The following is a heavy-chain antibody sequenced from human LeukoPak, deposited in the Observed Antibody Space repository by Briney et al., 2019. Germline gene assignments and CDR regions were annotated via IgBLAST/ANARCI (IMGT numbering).Heavy chain of an antibody. CDR1: GYTFTNYG. D-gene: IGHD5-18*01. V-gene: IGHV1-18*01. J-gene: IGHJ6*03. CDR3: AISREGYSYGYYYYYYMDV. Sequence: WASVKVSCKASGYTFTNYGISWVRQAPGQGLEWMGWISAYNGNTNYAQKLQGRVTMTRNTSISTAYMELSSLRSEDTAVYYCAISREGYSYGYYYYYYMDVWGKGTTVTISS. CDR2: ISAYNGNT.